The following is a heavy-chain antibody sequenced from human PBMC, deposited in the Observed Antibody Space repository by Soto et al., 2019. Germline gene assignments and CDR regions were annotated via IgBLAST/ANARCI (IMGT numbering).Heavy chain of an antibody. Sequence: SDTLSLTCTVSGGTINTYYWSWIRQPPGKGLEWIGRVYYTGITNYNPSLKSRVTISVDTSKNQFSLKLTSVTAADTAVYYCAGLRQQLDKNLDSWGQGTLVTVSS. D-gene: IGHD6-13*01. V-gene: IGHV4-59*08. CDR3: AGLRQQLDKNLDS. J-gene: IGHJ4*02. CDR2: VYYTGIT. CDR1: GGTINTYY.